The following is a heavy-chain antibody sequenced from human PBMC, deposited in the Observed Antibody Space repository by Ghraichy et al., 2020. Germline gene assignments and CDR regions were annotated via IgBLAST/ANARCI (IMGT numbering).Heavy chain of an antibody. CDR1: GFKFNDYT. Sequence: GGSLRLSCAASGFKFNDYTMHWVRQAPGKGLEWVSLISWDSDSTYYADSVKGRFAISRDNSKNSLYLQMNSLRTEDTAFYYCAKGPLDYWGQGTLVIVSS. V-gene: IGHV3-43*01. CDR3: AKGPLDY. CDR2: ISWDSDST. J-gene: IGHJ4*02.